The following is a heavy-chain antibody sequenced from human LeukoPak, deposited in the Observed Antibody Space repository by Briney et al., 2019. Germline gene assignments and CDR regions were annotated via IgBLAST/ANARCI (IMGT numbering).Heavy chain of an antibody. Sequence: GGSLRLSCAASGFTFSNHAMRWARQAPGKGLEYVSTLSYNGGSANYADSVKGRFTISRDDSKNTLYLQVGSLRDEDMAVYCCARVPRPCGTSTSCQGAFDVWGQGTMVTVSS. CDR2: LSYNGGSA. CDR3: ARVPRPCGTSTSCQGAFDV. CDR1: GFTFSNHA. D-gene: IGHD2-2*01. V-gene: IGHV3-64*02. J-gene: IGHJ3*01.